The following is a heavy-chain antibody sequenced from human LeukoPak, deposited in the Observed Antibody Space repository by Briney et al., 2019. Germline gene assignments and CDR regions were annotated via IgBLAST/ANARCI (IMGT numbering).Heavy chain of an antibody. J-gene: IGHJ5*02. D-gene: IGHD6-6*01. CDR1: GGSISSGGYY. Sequence: SQTLSLTCTVSGGSISSGGYYWSWIRQHPEKGLEWIGYIYYSGSTYYNPSLKSRVTISVDTSKNQFSLKPSSVTAADTAVYYCARAEYSSSSWFDPWGQGTLVTVSS. V-gene: IGHV4-31*03. CDR2: IYYSGST. CDR3: ARAEYSSSSWFDP.